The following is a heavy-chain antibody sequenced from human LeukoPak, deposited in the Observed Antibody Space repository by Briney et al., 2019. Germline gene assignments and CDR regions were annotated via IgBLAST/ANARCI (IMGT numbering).Heavy chain of an antibody. D-gene: IGHD3-22*01. CDR3: AKFYDSSGYYLFDY. CDR1: GFTFSSYA. CDR2: ISGSGGST. J-gene: IGHJ4*02. V-gene: IGHV3-23*01. Sequence: PGGSLRLSCAASGFTFSSYAMSWVRQAPGKGLEWVSAISGSGGSTYYADSVKGRFTISRDNSKTTLYLQMNSLRAEDTAVYYCAKFYDSSGYYLFDYWGQGTLVTVSS.